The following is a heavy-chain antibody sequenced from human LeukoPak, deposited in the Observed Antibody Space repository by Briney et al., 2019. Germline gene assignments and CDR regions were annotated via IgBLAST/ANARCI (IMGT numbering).Heavy chain of an antibody. Sequence: GGTLRLSCAASGFSFSRYGMSWVRQAPGKGLEWVSAISGSGDTTYYADSVKGRFTISRDNSKNTLYLQMNSLRAADTAIYYCASPGIAVAVGPWGQGTLVIVSS. CDR2: ISGSGDTT. D-gene: IGHD6-19*01. J-gene: IGHJ5*02. V-gene: IGHV3-23*01. CDR1: GFSFSRYG. CDR3: ASPGIAVAVGP.